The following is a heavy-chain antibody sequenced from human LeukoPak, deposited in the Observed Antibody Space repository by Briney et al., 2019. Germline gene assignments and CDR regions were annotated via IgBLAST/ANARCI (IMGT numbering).Heavy chain of an antibody. Sequence: GGSLRLSCAASGFTLNNYGMNWVRQAPGKGLEGVSGIRWNSGSIGYAASVKGRFTISRDNANNSLYLQMNRLRAEDTALYYCAKGNYYGSGSYYPFDYWGQGTLVTVSS. J-gene: IGHJ4*02. CDR3: AKGNYYGSGSYYPFDY. CDR2: IRWNSGSI. V-gene: IGHV3-9*01. CDR1: GFTLNNYG. D-gene: IGHD3-10*01.